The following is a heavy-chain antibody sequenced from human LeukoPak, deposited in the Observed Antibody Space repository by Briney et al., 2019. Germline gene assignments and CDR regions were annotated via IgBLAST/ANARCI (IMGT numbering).Heavy chain of an antibody. Sequence: PGGSLRLSCAASGFTFSSYAMSWVRQAPGKGLEWVSAISGSGGSTYYADSVKGRFAISRDNAKNSLYLQMNSLRAEDTAVYYCARSPQLVPAFYYYYYMDVWGKGTTVTVSS. J-gene: IGHJ6*03. V-gene: IGHV3-23*01. CDR3: ARSPQLVPAFYYYYYMDV. D-gene: IGHD2-2*01. CDR2: ISGSGGST. CDR1: GFTFSSYA.